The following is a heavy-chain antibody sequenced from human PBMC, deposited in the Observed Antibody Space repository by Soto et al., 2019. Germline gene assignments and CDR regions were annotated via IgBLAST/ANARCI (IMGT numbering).Heavy chain of an antibody. CDR3: ARIRATDYEIDY. J-gene: IGHJ4*02. D-gene: IGHD3-22*01. CDR2: IERHGNDK. Sequence: EVHLEESGGDLVQPGESLRLSCSASGFIFGFYWMTWVRQAPGKGLEWVANIERHGNDKYYVDSVTGRFTISRDNAQNSLFLQMNNLRAEDTAVYFCARIRATDYEIDYWGQGTLVTVSS. CDR1: GFIFGFYW. V-gene: IGHV3-7*03.